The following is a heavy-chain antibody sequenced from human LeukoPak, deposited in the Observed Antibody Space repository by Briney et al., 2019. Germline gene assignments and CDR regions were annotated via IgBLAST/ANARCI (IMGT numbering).Heavy chain of an antibody. D-gene: IGHD3-10*01. CDR3: ARRGPTYYYGSGSYRHYYYMDV. J-gene: IGHJ6*03. CDR2: INHSVST. V-gene: IGHV4-34*01. Sequence: PGGSLRLSCAASGFTFSDYYMSWIRQPPGKGLEWIGEINHSVSTNYNPSLKSRVTISVDTSKNQFSLKLSSVTAADTAVYYCARRGPTYYYGSGSYRHYYYMDVWGKGTTVTISS. CDR1: GFTFSDYY.